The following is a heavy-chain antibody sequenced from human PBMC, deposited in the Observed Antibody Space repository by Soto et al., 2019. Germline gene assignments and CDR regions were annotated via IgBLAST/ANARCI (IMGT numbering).Heavy chain of an antibody. J-gene: IGHJ6*02. CDR2: IAYDGSEK. D-gene: IGHD2-2*01. V-gene: IGHV3-30*18. CDR1: GFTFSSSG. Sequence: VQLVDSGGALVQPGGSLRLSCAVSGFTFSSSGMHWVRQAPGKGLEWVAVIAYDGSEKYYADSVKGRFTISRDNSKNTLYLQMNSLRVEDTALYYCAKDGGSYCSDPNCYAYYYYGMDVWGQGTTVTVSS. CDR3: AKDGGSYCSDPNCYAYYYYGMDV.